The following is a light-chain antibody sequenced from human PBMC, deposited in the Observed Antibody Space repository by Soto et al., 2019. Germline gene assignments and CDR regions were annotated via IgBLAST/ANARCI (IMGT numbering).Light chain of an antibody. CDR1: QSFSSN. CDR3: QQYNDWPLS. V-gene: IGKV3-15*01. J-gene: IGKJ4*01. CDR2: DTS. Sequence: EIVMTQSPATLSVSPGERATLSCRAGQSFSSNLAWYQQKPGQAPRLLIYDTSTRATGVPARFSGSGSGTEFTLTISILQSEDFAVYYCQQYNDWPLSFGGGTKVEIK.